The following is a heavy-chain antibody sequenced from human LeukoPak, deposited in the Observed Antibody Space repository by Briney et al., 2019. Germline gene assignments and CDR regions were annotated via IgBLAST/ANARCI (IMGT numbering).Heavy chain of an antibody. D-gene: IGHD3-3*01. CDR1: GYTFTGYY. CDR2: INPNSGGT. Sequence: ASVNVSCKASGYTFTGYYMHWVRQAPGQGLEWMGWINPNSGGTNYAQKFQGRVTMTRDTSISTAYMELSRLRSDDTAVYYCARGGITIFGVVPQAFDYWGQGTLVTVSS. CDR3: ARGGITIFGVVPQAFDY. V-gene: IGHV1-2*02. J-gene: IGHJ4*02.